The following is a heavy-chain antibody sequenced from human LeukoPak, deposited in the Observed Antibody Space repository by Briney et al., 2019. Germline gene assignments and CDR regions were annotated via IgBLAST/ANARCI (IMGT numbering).Heavy chain of an antibody. CDR2: IYTSGST. J-gene: IGHJ4*02. D-gene: IGHD5-18*01. V-gene: IGHV4-4*07. CDR1: GGSISSYY. Sequence: TTSETLSLTCTVSGGSISSYYWSWIRQPAGKGLEWIGRIYTSGSTNYNPSLKSRVTMSVDTSKNQFSLKLSSVTAADTAVYYCASGTPDPDTAMVTGYFDYWGQGTLVTVSS. CDR3: ASGTPDPDTAMVTGYFDY.